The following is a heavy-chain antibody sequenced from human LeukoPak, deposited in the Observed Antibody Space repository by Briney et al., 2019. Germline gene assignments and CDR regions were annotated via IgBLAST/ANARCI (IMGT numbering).Heavy chain of an antibody. Sequence: ASVKVSCKASGYTFTSYGISWVRQAPGQGLEWMGWMNPNSGNTGYAQKFQGRVTMTRNTSISTAYMELSSLRSEDTAVYYCARGCMVRGVIRWPWYYYYMDVWGKGTTVTISS. CDR1: GYTFTSYG. V-gene: IGHV1-8*02. CDR2: MNPNSGNT. J-gene: IGHJ6*03. D-gene: IGHD3-10*01. CDR3: ARGCMVRGVIRWPWYYYYMDV.